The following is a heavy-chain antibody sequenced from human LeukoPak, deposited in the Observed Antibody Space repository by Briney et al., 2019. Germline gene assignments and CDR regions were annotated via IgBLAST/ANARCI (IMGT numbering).Heavy chain of an antibody. J-gene: IGHJ4*02. CDR1: GFTVSSNY. D-gene: IGHD2-2*01. CDR3: ASRCSSTSCYGFVY. CDR2: IYSGGST. Sequence: GGSLRLSCAASGFTVSSNYMSWVRQAPGKGLEWVSVIYSGGSTYYADSVKGRFTISRDNSKNTLYLQMNSLRAEDTAVCYCASRCSSTSCYGFVYWGQGTLVTVSS. V-gene: IGHV3-66*01.